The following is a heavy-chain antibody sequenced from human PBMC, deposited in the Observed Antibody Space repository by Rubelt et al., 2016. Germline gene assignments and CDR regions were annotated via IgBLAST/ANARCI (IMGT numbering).Heavy chain of an antibody. CDR3: ARDYIPAGGNFDY. V-gene: IGHV1-69*10. CDR2: IIPILGIA. CDR1: GYTFTSYA. Sequence: GSELKKPGASVKVSCKASGYTFTSYAMNWVRQAPGQGLEWMGGIIPILGIANYAQKFQGRVTITADKSTSTAYMELSSLRSEDTAGYYCARDYIPAGGNFDYWGQGTLVTVSS. D-gene: IGHD6-13*01. J-gene: IGHJ4*02.